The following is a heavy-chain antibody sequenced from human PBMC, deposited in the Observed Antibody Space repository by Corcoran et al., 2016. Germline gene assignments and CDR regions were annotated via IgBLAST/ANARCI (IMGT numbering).Heavy chain of an antibody. D-gene: IGHD2-8*01. Sequence: QVQLVQSGAEVKKPGASVKVSCKASGYTFTSYAMHWVRQAPGQRLEWMGWINAGNGNTKYSQKFQGRVTITRDTSASTAYMELRSLRSEDTAVYYCARDLGYCTNGVCFTYYYYGMDVWGQGTTVTVSS. CDR1: GYTFTSYA. V-gene: IGHV1-3*01. J-gene: IGHJ6*02. CDR3: ARDLGYCTNGVCFTYYYYGMDV. CDR2: INAGNGNT.